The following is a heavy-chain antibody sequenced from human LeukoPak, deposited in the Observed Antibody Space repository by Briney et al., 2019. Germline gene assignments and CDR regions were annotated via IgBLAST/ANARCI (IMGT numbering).Heavy chain of an antibody. CDR1: GFTCSSYG. CDR2: IWYDGSNI. J-gene: IGHJ4*02. CDR3: ARARNDYDTSSYSALDY. D-gene: IGHD3-22*01. V-gene: IGHV3-33*01. Sequence: GGSLRLSCSASGFTCSSYGRHWVRQAPGKGLEWLAVIWYDGSNIYYADPVKGRFAISRDNSKNTLYLQINSLRAEDTAVYYCARARNDYDTSSYSALDYWGQGTLVTVSS.